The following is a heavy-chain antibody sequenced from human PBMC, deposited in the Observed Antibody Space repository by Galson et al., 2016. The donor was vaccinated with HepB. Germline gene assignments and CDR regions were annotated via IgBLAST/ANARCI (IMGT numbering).Heavy chain of an antibody. D-gene: IGHD6-13*01. Sequence: SVKVSCKASGYTFTRYEIHWLRQAPGQRLECMGWINAGRGNTKYSRKFQDRVTITRDTSASTAYMELRSLRAEDTAVYYCARAFVAAAPFDPWGQGTLVTVSS. CDR2: INAGRGNT. CDR3: ARAFVAAAPFDP. V-gene: IGHV1-3*01. CDR1: GYTFTRYE. J-gene: IGHJ5*02.